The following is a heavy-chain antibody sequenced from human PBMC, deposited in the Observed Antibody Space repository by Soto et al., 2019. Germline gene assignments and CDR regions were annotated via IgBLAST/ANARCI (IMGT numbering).Heavy chain of an antibody. J-gene: IGHJ4*02. D-gene: IGHD3-3*01. V-gene: IGHV3-30*18. Sequence: GGSLRLSCAASGFTFSSYGMHWVRQAPGKGLEWVAVISYDGSNKYYADSVKGRFTISRDNSKNTLYLQMNSLRAEDTAVYYCAKDPRFLEWFLDYWGQGTLVTVSS. CDR3: AKDPRFLEWFLDY. CDR1: GFTFSSYG. CDR2: ISYDGSNK.